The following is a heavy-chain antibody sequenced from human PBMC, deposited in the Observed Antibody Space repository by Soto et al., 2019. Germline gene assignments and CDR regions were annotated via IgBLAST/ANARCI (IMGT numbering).Heavy chain of an antibody. CDR2: IIPILGIA. Sequence: VQLVQSGAEVKKPGSSVKVSCKASGGTFSSYTISWVRQAPGQGLEWMGRIIPILGIANYAQKFQGRVTITADKSTSTAYMELSSLRSEDTAVYYCAREYSSSSPYFDYWGQGTLVTVSS. CDR1: GGTFSSYT. D-gene: IGHD6-6*01. V-gene: IGHV1-69*08. CDR3: AREYSSSSPYFDY. J-gene: IGHJ4*02.